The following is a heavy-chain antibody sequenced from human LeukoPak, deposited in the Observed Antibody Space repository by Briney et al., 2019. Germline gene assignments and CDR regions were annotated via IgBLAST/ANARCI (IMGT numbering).Heavy chain of an antibody. CDR2: IYPGDSDT. CDR1: GYMFTTYY. Sequence: GESLKISCKGSGYMFTTYYIGWVRQTPGKGLEWMGIIYPGDSDTKYSPSFQGQVTISADKSITTAYLQWSSLKASDTATYYCTRQGYCSSDSCGTDHWGQGTLVTVSS. V-gene: IGHV5-51*01. CDR3: TRQGYCSSDSCGTDH. D-gene: IGHD2-2*01. J-gene: IGHJ4*02.